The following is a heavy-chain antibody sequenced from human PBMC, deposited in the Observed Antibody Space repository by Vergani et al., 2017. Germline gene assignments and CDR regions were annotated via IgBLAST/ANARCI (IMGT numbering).Heavy chain of an antibody. Sequence: EVQLVESGGGLVKPGGSLRLSCAASGFTFSSYRMNGVRQAPGKGLEWVSSISSSSSYIYYADSVKGRFTISSDNAKNSLYLQRNSLRAEDTAVYYCARGQSGGDSYYFDYWGQGTLVTVSS. J-gene: IGHJ4*02. V-gene: IGHV3-21*01. D-gene: IGHD2-21*01. CDR3: ARGQSGGDSYYFDY. CDR1: GFTFSSYR. CDR2: ISSSSSYI.